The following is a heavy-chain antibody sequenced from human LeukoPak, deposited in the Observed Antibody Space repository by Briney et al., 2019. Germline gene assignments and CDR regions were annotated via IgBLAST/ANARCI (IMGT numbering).Heavy chain of an antibody. CDR2: ISYDGINK. Sequence: GGSLRLSCAASGFTFSSYGMHWVRQAPGKGLEWLAVISYDGINKYYADSVKGRFTISRDNAKNFLYLQMNSLRAEDTAVYYCARTYYDILTGYNPYFDYWGQGILVTVSS. CDR3: ARTYYDILTGYNPYFDY. V-gene: IGHV3-30*03. CDR1: GFTFSSYG. J-gene: IGHJ4*02. D-gene: IGHD3-9*01.